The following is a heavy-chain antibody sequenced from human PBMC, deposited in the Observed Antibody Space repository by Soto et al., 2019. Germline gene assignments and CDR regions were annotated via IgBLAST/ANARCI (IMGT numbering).Heavy chain of an antibody. D-gene: IGHD3-10*01. J-gene: IGHJ4*02. V-gene: IGHV3-23*01. CDR2: ISGSGGST. CDR3: ARGFSAVKGSPPDF. Sequence: GGSLRLSCAASGFTFSSFAMSWVRQAPGKGLDWVSAISGSGGSTYSADSVKGRFTISRDNSKNTLYLQMGSLRAEDTAVYYCARGFSAVKGSPPDFWGQGALVTVSP. CDR1: GFTFSSFA.